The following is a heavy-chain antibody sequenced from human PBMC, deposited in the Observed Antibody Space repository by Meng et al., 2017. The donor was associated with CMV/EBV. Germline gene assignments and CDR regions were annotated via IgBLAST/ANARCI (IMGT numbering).Heavy chain of an antibody. V-gene: IGHV3-21*01. Sequence: GESLKISCAASGFTFSSYSMNLVRQAPGKGLEWVSSISSSSSYIYYADSVKGRFTISRDNAKNSLYLQMNSLRAEDTAVYYCARDRGGDIAPYYYYGMDVWGQGTTVTVSS. J-gene: IGHJ6*02. D-gene: IGHD2-15*01. CDR1: GFTFSSYS. CDR3: ARDRGGDIAPYYYYGMDV. CDR2: ISSSSSYI.